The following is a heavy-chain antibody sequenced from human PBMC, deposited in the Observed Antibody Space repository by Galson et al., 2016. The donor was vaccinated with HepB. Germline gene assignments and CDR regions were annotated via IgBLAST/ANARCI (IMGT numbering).Heavy chain of an antibody. CDR2: ISRGSYTM. D-gene: IGHD2-2*01. J-gene: IGHJ6*02. Sequence: LRLSCAASGFTLSSYHMNWVRQAPGKGLEWVSYISRGSYTMYYADSVKGRFTISRDNAKNSLYLQMNSLRDDDTAVYYCARDRHCDASSCYLGMDAWGQGTTVAVSS. V-gene: IGHV3-48*02. CDR3: ARDRHCDASSCYLGMDA. CDR1: GFTLSSYH.